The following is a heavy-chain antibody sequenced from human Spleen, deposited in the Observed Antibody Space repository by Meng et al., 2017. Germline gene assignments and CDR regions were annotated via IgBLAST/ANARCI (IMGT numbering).Heavy chain of an antibody. CDR3: AKEPGGSSGYYLDY. D-gene: IGHD3-22*01. V-gene: IGHV3-23*01. CDR2: ISGSGGST. Sequence: GESLKISCAASGFTFSSYAMSWVRQAPGKGLEWVSAISGSGGSTYYADPVKGLFTISRDNSKNTLYLQMNSLRAEDTAVYYCAKEPGGSSGYYLDYWGQGTLVTVSS. J-gene: IGHJ4*02. CDR1: GFTFSSYA.